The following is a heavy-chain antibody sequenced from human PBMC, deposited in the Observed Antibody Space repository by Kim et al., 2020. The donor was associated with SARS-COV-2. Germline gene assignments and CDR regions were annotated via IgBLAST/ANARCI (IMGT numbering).Heavy chain of an antibody. CDR3: VRGRVGLAY. D-gene: IGHD3-16*01. Sequence: REEYYGDSVKGRFTIAKDNAENSLYLQMNSLRDEDTAVYYCVRGRVGLAYWGQGTLVTVSS. V-gene: IGHV3-7*01. CDR2: REE. J-gene: IGHJ4*02.